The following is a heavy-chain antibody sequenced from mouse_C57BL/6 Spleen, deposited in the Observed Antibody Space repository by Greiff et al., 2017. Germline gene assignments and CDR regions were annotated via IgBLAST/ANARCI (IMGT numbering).Heavy chain of an antibody. CDR3: AKGTYYGIHWYFDD. D-gene: IGHD2-10*01. CDR2: IDPSDSYT. J-gene: IGHJ1*03. Sequence: VQLQQPGAELVMPGASVKLSCKASDYTFTNYWIHWVKQRPGQGLEWIGEIDPSDSYTNYNQKFKGKSTLTVDKSSSTAYMQLSSLTSEDSAVYYCAKGTYYGIHWYFDDWGTGTSVTVSS. CDR1: DYTFTNYW. V-gene: IGHV1-69*01.